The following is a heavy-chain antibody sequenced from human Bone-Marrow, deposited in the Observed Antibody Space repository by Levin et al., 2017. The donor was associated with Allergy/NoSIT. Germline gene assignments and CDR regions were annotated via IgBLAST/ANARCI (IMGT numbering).Heavy chain of an antibody. J-gene: IGHJ6*02. CDR3: TSLLRGYYYYYYGMDV. V-gene: IGHV3-73*01. D-gene: IGHD3-22*01. CDR1: GFVFSASA. CDR2: IRTKTKSYAT. Sequence: LSLTCAASGFVFSASAVHWVRQASGKGLEWIGRIRTKTKSYATAYGASVKGRFTISREDSKNTAYLQMNSLKTEDTAVYYCTSLLRGYYYYYYGMDVWGQGTTVTVSS.